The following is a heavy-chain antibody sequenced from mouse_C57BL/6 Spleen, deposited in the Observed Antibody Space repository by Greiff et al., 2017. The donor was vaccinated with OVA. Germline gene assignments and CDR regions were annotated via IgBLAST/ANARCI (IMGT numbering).Heavy chain of an antibody. D-gene: IGHD1-1*01. CDR3: ARQGSGSNAMDY. Sequence: QVQLQQSGPGLVAPSQRLSITCTVSGFSLTSYGVHWVRQPPGKGLEWLVVIWSDGSTTYNSALKSRLSISKDNSKSQVFLKMNSLQTDDTAMYYCARQGSGSNAMDYWGQGTSVTVSS. J-gene: IGHJ4*01. CDR1: GFSLTSYG. V-gene: IGHV2-6-1*01. CDR2: IWSDGST.